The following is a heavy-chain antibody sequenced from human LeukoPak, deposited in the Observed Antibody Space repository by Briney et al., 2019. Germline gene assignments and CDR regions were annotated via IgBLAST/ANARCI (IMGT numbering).Heavy chain of an antibody. CDR3: ARGWGSYYGY. CDR1: GGSISSYY. Sequence: SETLPLTCTVSGGSISSYYWSWIRQPAGKGLAWIGRIYTSGSTNYNPSLKSRVTMSVDTSKNQFSLKLSSVTAADTAVYYCARGWGSYYGYWGQGTLVTVSS. D-gene: IGHD1-26*01. J-gene: IGHJ4*02. CDR2: IYTSGST. V-gene: IGHV4-4*07.